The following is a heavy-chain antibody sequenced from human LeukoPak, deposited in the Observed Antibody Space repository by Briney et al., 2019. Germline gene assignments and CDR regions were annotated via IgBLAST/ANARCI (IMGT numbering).Heavy chain of an antibody. CDR3: ARDPVYYDSSGPFDY. V-gene: IGHV3-48*03. J-gene: IGHJ4*02. CDR1: GFTFSSYE. CDR2: ISTSSSSI. D-gene: IGHD3-22*01. Sequence: PGGSLRLSCAASGFTFSSYEMNWVRQAPGKGLEWVSHISTSSSSIYYADSVKGRFTISRDNAKNSLYLQMNSLRDEDTAVYYCARDPVYYDSSGPFDYWGQATLVTVSS.